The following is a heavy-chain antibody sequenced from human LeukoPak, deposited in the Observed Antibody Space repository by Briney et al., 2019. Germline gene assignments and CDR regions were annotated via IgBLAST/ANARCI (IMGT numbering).Heavy chain of an antibody. D-gene: IGHD2-21*02. CDR1: GFTFSSYA. V-gene: IGHV3-30-3*01. CDR2: ISYDGSNK. CDR3: ARAAFCGGDCYSFYAFDI. Sequence: SGGSLRLSCAASGFTFSSYAMHWVRQAPGKGLEWVAVISYDGSNKYYADSVKGRFTISRDNSKNTLYLQMNSLRAEDTAVYYCARAAFCGGDCYSFYAFDIWGQGTMVTVSS. J-gene: IGHJ3*02.